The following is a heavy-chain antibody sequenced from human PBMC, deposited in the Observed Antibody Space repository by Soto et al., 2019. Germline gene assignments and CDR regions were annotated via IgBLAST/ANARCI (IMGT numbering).Heavy chain of an antibody. Sequence: SETLSLTCTVSGGSISSGDYYWSWIRQPPGKGLEWIGYIYYSGSTYYNPSLKSRVTISVDTSKNQFSLKLSSVTAADTAVYYCARVSSPVPAAPFDYWGQGTLVTVSS. D-gene: IGHD2-2*01. CDR2: IYYSGST. CDR1: GGSISSGDYY. CDR3: ARVSSPVPAAPFDY. V-gene: IGHV4-30-4*01. J-gene: IGHJ4*02.